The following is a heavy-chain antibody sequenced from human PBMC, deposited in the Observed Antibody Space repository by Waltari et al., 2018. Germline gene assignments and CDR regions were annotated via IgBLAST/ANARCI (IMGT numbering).Heavy chain of an antibody. CDR2: IYYSGST. Sequence: QLQLQESGPGLVKPSETLSPTCTVSGGSIISSSYYWGWISQPPGKGLEWIGSIYYSGSTYYNPSLKGRFTISVDTSKNQFSLKLSSVTAADTAVYYCAREITMVQGVKWNDYWGQGTLVTVSS. J-gene: IGHJ4*02. V-gene: IGHV4-39*07. CDR3: AREITMVQGVKWNDY. D-gene: IGHD3-10*01. CDR1: GGSIISSSYY.